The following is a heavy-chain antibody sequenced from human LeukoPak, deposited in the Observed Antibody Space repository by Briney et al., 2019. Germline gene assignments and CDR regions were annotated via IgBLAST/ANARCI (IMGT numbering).Heavy chain of an antibody. CDR1: GGSISSYY. CDR3: ARHVPRIAARRGVVYFDY. Sequence: SETLSLTCTVSGGSISSYYWSWIRQPPGKGLEWIGYIYYSGSTNYNPSLKSRVTISVDTSKNQFSLKLSSVTAADTAVYYCARHVPRIAARRGVVYFDYWGQGTLVTVSS. V-gene: IGHV4-59*08. D-gene: IGHD6-6*01. J-gene: IGHJ4*02. CDR2: IYYSGST.